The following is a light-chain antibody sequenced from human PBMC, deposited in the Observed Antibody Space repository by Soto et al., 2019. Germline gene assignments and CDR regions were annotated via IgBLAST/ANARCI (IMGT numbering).Light chain of an antibody. CDR2: GAS. Sequence: EIVMTQSPGTLSLSPGERATLSCRASQSVSNNYLAWYQQKPGQAPRLLIYGASNRATGIPDRFSGSGSGTDFTLTISRLEPEDSAVYYCQQFDDSVTFGQGTRLEIK. CDR3: QQFDDSVT. CDR1: QSVSNNY. V-gene: IGKV3-20*01. J-gene: IGKJ5*01.